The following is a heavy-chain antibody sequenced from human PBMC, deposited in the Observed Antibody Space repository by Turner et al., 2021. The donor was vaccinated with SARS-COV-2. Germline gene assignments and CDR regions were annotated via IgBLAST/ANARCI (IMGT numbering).Heavy chain of an antibody. CDR3: AMGGYCSSTSCYTDYYYYGMDV. Sequence: QVQLVESGGGVVQPGRSLRLSCAASGFTFSSYGMHWVRQAPGKGLEWVAVIWYDGSNKYYADSVKGRFTISRDNSKNTLDLQMNSLRAEDTAVYNCAMGGYCSSTSCYTDYYYYGMDVWGQGTTVTVSS. D-gene: IGHD2-2*02. V-gene: IGHV3-33*01. CDR1: GFTFSSYG. CDR2: IWYDGSNK. J-gene: IGHJ6*02.